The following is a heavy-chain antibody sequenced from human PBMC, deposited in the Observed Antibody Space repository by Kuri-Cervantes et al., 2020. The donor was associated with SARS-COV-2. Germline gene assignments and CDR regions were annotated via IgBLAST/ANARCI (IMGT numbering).Heavy chain of an antibody. CDR3: ARLQTYGDYLDNWFDP. J-gene: IGHJ5*02. Sequence: GESLKISCAASGFTFSGHWIHWVRQAPGKGLEWVSSISSSSSYIYYADSVKGRFTISRDNAKNSLYLQMNSLRAEDTAVYYCARLQTYGDYLDNWFDPWGQGTLVTVSS. V-gene: IGHV3-21*01. CDR1: GFTFSGHW. D-gene: IGHD4-17*01. CDR2: ISSSSSYI.